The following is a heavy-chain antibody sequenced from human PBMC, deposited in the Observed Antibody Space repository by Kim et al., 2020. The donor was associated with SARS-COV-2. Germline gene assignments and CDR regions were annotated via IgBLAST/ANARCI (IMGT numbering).Heavy chain of an antibody. V-gene: IGHV4-59*01. CDR2: IYYSGST. J-gene: IGHJ4*01. Sequence: SETLSLTCTVSGDSISSYYWNWIRQRPRTGLEWIWHIYYSGSTNYNPYPTSRVTISVYTYTNQIYLSLSSITATDTAACYCSWVGPVTDGPRISDYCG. CDR3: SWVGPVTDGPRISDY. CDR1: GDSISSYY. D-gene: IGHD1-26*01.